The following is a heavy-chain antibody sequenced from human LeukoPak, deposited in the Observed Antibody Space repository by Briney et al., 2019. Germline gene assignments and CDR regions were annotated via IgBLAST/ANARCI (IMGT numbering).Heavy chain of an antibody. CDR1: GGSISSYY. D-gene: IGHD1-26*01. V-gene: IGHV4-59*01. J-gene: IGHJ3*02. Sequence: PSETLSLTCTGSGGSISSYYWSWIRQPPGKGLEWIGYIYYSGSTNYNPSLKSRVTISVDTSKNQFSLKLSSVTAADTAVYYCARGGWELKGAFDIWGQGTMVTVSS. CDR2: IYYSGST. CDR3: ARGGWELKGAFDI.